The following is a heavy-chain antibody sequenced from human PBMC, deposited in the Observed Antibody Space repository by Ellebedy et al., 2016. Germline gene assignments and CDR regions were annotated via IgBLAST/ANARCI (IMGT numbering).Heavy chain of an antibody. J-gene: IGHJ2*01. D-gene: IGHD3-22*01. V-gene: IGHV4-59*02. CDR3: ARDPGALDYYHKSGYYYPWYFDL. CDR2: VFHTGAT. Sequence: SETLSLTCSVSGASVRNYYWSWIRQTPGKGLEWIGYVFHTGATRNNPSLESRVTISLDTSNNKVSLKLTSVTAADTAVYYCARDPGALDYYHKSGYYYPWYFDLWGRGTLVTVSS. CDR1: GASVRNYY.